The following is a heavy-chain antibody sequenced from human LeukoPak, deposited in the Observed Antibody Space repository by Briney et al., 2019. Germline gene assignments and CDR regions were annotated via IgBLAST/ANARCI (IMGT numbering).Heavy chain of an antibody. Sequence: PGGSLRLSCAASGFTFSSYSMNWVRQAPGKGLEWVSSISSGSSYTYYGDSVKGRFTISRDNTKKSLYLQMNSLRAEDTAVYYCARDDQGSSWYLGHSDAFDIWGQGTMVTVSP. V-gene: IGHV3-21*01. D-gene: IGHD6-13*01. CDR2: ISSGSSYT. CDR3: ARDDQGSSWYLGHSDAFDI. CDR1: GFTFSSYS. J-gene: IGHJ3*02.